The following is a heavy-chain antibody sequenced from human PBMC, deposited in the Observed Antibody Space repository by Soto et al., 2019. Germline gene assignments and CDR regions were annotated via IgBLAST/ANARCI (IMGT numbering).Heavy chain of an antibody. D-gene: IGHD1-26*01. J-gene: IGHJ6*02. CDR1: GGSISSSSYY. Sequence: PSETLSLTCTVSGGSISSSSYYWGWIRQPPGKGLEWIGSIYYSGSTYYNPSLKSRVTISVDTSKNQFSLKLSSVTAADTAVYYCAKLTRSGSYRIKDYYYYGVDVWGQGTTVTVSS. CDR3: AKLTRSGSYRIKDYYYYGVDV. CDR2: IYYSGST. V-gene: IGHV4-39*01.